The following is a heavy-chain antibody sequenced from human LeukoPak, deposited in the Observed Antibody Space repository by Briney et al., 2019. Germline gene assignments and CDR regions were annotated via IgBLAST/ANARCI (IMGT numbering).Heavy chain of an antibody. Sequence: SETLSLTCSVPGGSISNADYYWGWIRQAPGKGLEWIGSIFYGGSNHYNPSLKSRAAIFVDTSKTQFSLKLTSVTAADAAMYYCARQLPTAAADTRGYFDYWGQGTVVTVSS. CDR1: GGSISNADYY. CDR3: ARQLPTAAADTRGYFDY. J-gene: IGHJ4*01. D-gene: IGHD6-25*01. V-gene: IGHV4-39*01. CDR2: IFYGGSN.